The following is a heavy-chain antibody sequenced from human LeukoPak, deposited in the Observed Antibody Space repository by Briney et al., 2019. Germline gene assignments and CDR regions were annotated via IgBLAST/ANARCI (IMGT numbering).Heavy chain of an antibody. J-gene: IGHJ2*01. CDR3: TRDIKSCYFDL. D-gene: IGHD3-10*01. CDR1: GFTFSNYG. Sequence: GGSLRLSCAASGFTFSNYGMHWVRQAPGKGLEWVAVIWYDGSNQYYADSVKGRFTISRDNSKNTLDLQMNSLRAEDTAVYYCTRDIKSCYFDLWGRGTRVTVSS. V-gene: IGHV3-33*01. CDR2: IWYDGSNQ.